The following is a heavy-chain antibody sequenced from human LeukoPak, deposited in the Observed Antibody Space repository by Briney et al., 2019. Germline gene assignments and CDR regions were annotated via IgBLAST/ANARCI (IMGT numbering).Heavy chain of an antibody. J-gene: IGHJ4*02. Sequence: SETLSLTRTVSGGSISSHYWSWIRQPPGKGLEWIGYIYYSGSTNYNPSLKSRVTISVDTSKNQFSLKLSSVTAADTAVYYCARRATGWLQPNFDYWGQGTLVTVSS. V-gene: IGHV4-59*08. CDR1: GGSISSHY. CDR2: IYYSGST. D-gene: IGHD5-24*01. CDR3: ARRATGWLQPNFDY.